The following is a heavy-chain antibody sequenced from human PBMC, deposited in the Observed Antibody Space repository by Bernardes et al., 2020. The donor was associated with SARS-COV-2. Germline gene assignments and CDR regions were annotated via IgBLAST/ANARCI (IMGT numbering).Heavy chain of an antibody. V-gene: IGHV4-39*01. CDR3: ARHHPGFLEWTNWFDP. D-gene: IGHD3-3*01. CDR2: IYYSGST. CDR1: GGSISSSSYY. J-gene: IGHJ5*02. Sequence: SETLSLTCTVSGGSISSSSYYWGWIRQPPGKGLEWIGSIYYSGSTYYNPSLKSRVTISVDTSKNQFSLKLSSVTAADTAVYYCARHHPGFLEWTNWFDPWCQGTLVTVSS.